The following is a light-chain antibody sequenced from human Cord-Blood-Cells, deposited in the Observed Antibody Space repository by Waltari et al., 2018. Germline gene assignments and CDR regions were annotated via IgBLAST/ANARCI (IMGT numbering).Light chain of an antibody. CDR2: DVS. CDR3: SSYTSSSTLV. J-gene: IGLJ2*01. V-gene: IGLV2-14*01. CDR1: SREGGGDKN. Sequence: QSALTQPASVSGSPGQWRSREGEGKSREGGGDKNGYWYQQHPGKAPKLMIYDVSNRPLGVSNRFSGSKSGNTASLTISGLQAEDEADYYCSSYTSSSTLVFGGGTKLTVL.